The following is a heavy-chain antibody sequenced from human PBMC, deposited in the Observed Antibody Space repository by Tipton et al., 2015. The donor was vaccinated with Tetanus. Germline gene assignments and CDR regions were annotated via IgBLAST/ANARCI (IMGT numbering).Heavy chain of an antibody. Sequence: LRLSCTVSGGSISSYYWSWIRQPAGKGLEWIGRIYTSGSTNYNPSLKSRVTMSVDTSKNQFSLKLSSVTAADTAVYYCTREERTGGGYFDYWGQGTLVTVSS. V-gene: IGHV4-4*07. D-gene: IGHD1/OR15-1a*01. CDR3: TREERTGGGYFDY. J-gene: IGHJ4*02. CDR2: IYTSGST. CDR1: GGSISSYY.